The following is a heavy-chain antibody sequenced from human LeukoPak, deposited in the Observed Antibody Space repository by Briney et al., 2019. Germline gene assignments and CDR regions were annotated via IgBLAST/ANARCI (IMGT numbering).Heavy chain of an antibody. D-gene: IGHD3-10*01. CDR1: GGTFSSYA. CDR2: IIPIFGTA. V-gene: IGHV1-69*06. Sequence: SVKVSCKASGGTFSSYAISWVRQAPGQGLEWMGGIIPIFGTANYAQKFQGRVTITADKSTSTAYMELRSLRSDDTAVYYCARANSGSYYNWAFDIWGQGTMVTVSS. CDR3: ARANSGSYYNWAFDI. J-gene: IGHJ3*02.